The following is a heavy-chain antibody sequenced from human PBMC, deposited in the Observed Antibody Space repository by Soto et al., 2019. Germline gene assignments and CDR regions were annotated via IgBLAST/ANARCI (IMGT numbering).Heavy chain of an antibody. CDR3: ASGAGFYYDTSRY. CDR2: ISPNGNNQ. D-gene: IGHD3-22*01. J-gene: IGHJ4*02. CDR1: GFTFTTYA. Sequence: QVQVVESGGGVVQSGGSLRLSCVDPGFTFTTYALHWIRQAPGKGLGWVAVISPNGNNQYYADSVKGRFTIYRDTSTCTLYLQMTSLSPDETAVYYCASGAGFYYDTSRYWGQGTVVTVSS. V-gene: IGHV3-30*04.